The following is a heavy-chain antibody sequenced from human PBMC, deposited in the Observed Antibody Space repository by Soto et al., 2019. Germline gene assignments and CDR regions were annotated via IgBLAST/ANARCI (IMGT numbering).Heavy chain of an antibody. CDR3: ARAHYGDYGYGMDV. CDR1: GGSISSGGYS. CDR2: IYHSGST. J-gene: IGHJ6*02. V-gene: IGHV4-30-2*01. D-gene: IGHD4-17*01. Sequence: QLQLQESGSGLVKPSQTLSLTCAVSGGSISSGGYSWSWIRQPPGKGLEWIGYIYHSGSTYYNPSLKSRVTISVDRPKNQFSLKLSSVTAADTAVYYCARAHYGDYGYGMDVWGQGPTVTVSS.